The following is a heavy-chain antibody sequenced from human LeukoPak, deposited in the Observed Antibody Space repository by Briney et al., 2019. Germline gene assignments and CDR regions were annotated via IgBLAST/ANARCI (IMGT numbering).Heavy chain of an antibody. J-gene: IGHJ6*02. Sequence: SETLSLTCTVSGGSISSYYRSWIRQPAGKGLEWIGRIYTSGSTNYNPSLKSRVTMSVDTSKNQFSLKLSSVTAADTAVYYCAREGDYYYYYGMDVWGQGTTVTVSS. CDR3: AREGDYYYYYGMDV. CDR1: GGSISSYY. CDR2: IYTSGST. V-gene: IGHV4-4*07.